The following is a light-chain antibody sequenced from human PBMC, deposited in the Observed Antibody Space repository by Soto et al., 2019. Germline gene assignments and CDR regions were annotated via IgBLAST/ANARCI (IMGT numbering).Light chain of an antibody. V-gene: IGKV1-5*03. J-gene: IGKJ1*01. CDR1: QSITGW. CDR3: QQYKSPPWT. Sequence: DIQMTQSPSSLSASVGDRVTITCRASQSITGWLTWYQQKAGRAPKVLIYKASTLETGGPSRFSGSGSGTEFTLTIRSLQPDDFATYFCQQYKSPPWTFGQGTKVELK. CDR2: KAS.